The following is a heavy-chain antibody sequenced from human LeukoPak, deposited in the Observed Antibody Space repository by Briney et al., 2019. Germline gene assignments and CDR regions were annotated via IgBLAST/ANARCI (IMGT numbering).Heavy chain of an antibody. J-gene: IGHJ4*02. V-gene: IGHV3-23*01. D-gene: IGHD3-22*01. Sequence: GGSLRLSCAASGFTFSDYAMSWVRQAPGKGLEWVSAISASGGSTYYADSVKGRFTISRDNSKNTLYLQMNSLRAEDTAVYYCARLYYYDSSGYYDYWGQGTLATVSS. CDR2: ISASGGST. CDR1: GFTFSDYA. CDR3: ARLYYYDSSGYYDY.